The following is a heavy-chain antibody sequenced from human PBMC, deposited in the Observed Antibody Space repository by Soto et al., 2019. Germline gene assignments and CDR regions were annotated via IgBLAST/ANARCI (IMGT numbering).Heavy chain of an antibody. D-gene: IGHD1-1*01. Sequence: QVQLVQSGAEVKKPGSSVKVSCKASGGTFSSHAISWVRQAPGQGPEWMGGLIPIFGTANYAQKFQGRVTITADESTNTAYMDLSSLRFEDTAVYYCASPDAYKGYYNGMDVWGQGTTVTVSS. V-gene: IGHV1-69*12. CDR1: GGTFSSHA. CDR2: LIPIFGTA. J-gene: IGHJ6*02. CDR3: ASPDAYKGYYNGMDV.